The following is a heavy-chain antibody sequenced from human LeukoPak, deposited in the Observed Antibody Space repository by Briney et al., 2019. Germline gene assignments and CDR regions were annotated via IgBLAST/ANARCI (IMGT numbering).Heavy chain of an antibody. CDR3: ARGGDRSFDY. V-gene: IGHV4-4*02. CDR2: IHHSGSI. D-gene: IGHD3-10*01. CDR1: GGSISSSNW. Sequence: SETLSLTCAVSGGSISSSNWWSWVRLPPGKGLEWIAEIHHSGSINYNPSLKSRVTISVGKAKNQFSLNLNSVTAADTAVYYCARGGDRSFDYWGQGTLVTVSS. J-gene: IGHJ4*02.